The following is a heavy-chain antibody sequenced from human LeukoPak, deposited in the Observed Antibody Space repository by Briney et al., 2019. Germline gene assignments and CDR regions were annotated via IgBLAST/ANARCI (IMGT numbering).Heavy chain of an antibody. CDR3: ARSLDVLERGDY. CDR1: GFTFSSYS. J-gene: IGHJ4*02. D-gene: IGHD1-1*01. CDR2: ISSSSSYI. Sequence: GGSLRLSCAASGFTFSSYSMNWVRQAPGKGLEWVSSISSSSSYIYYADSVKGRFTISRDNAKNSLYLQMNSLRAEDTAVYYCARSLDVLERGDYWGQGTLVTVSS. V-gene: IGHV3-21*01.